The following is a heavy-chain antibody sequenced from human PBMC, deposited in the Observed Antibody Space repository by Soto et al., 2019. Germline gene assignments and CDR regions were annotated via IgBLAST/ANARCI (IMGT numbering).Heavy chain of an antibody. V-gene: IGHV4-61*01. CDR2: IFSSGRT. CDR1: GDSVIFDSYY. Sequence: SETLSLTCTVSGDSVIFDSYYWTWIRQPPGKGLEWIGYIFSSGRTNYNPSLKSRVTISLDRSTNQFSLKSTSVTAADTAVYYCARDIRGYSRAFDYWGQGTLVTV. CDR3: ARDIRGYSRAFDY. D-gene: IGHD5-18*01. J-gene: IGHJ4*02.